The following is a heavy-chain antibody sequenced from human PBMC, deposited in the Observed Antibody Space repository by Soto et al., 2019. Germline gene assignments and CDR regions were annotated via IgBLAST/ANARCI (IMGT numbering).Heavy chain of an antibody. CDR3: AKDRGTMVRGVTNWFDP. V-gene: IGHV3-30*18. J-gene: IGHJ5*02. CDR1: GFTFSSYG. D-gene: IGHD3-10*01. CDR2: ISYDGSNK. Sequence: PGGSLRLSCAASGFTFSSYGMHWVRQAPGKGLEWVAVISYDGSNKYYADSVKGRFTISRDNSKNTLYLQMNSLRAEDTAVYYCAKDRGTMVRGVTNWFDPWGQGTLVTVSS.